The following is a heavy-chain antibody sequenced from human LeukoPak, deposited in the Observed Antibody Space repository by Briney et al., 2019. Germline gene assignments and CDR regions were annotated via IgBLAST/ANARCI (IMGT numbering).Heavy chain of an antibody. CDR1: GFTFSSYA. J-gene: IGHJ4*02. CDR3: VRGGYGSSWITSYYFDY. V-gene: IGHV3-64*01. D-gene: IGHD6-13*01. CDR2: ISSNGGST. Sequence: GGSLRLSCAASGFTFSSYAMHWVRQAPGKGLEYVSAISSNGGSTYYANSVKGRFTISRDNSKNTLYLQMGSLRAEDMAVYYCVRGGYGSSWITSYYFDYWGQGTLVTVSS.